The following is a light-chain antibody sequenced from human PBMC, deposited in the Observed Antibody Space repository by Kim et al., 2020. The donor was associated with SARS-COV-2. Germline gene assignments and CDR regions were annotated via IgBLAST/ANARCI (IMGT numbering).Light chain of an antibody. Sequence: DIQMTQSPSSLSASVGERVTITCRASQNISNYLAWYHQKPGKAPKLLIYAASSLQSGVPSKFSGSGSETDFTLTISSLQPEDFATYYCQQYYSSPFTFGQGTRLDIK. CDR2: AAS. CDR1: QNISNY. V-gene: IGKV1-39*01. CDR3: QQYYSSPFT. J-gene: IGKJ5*01.